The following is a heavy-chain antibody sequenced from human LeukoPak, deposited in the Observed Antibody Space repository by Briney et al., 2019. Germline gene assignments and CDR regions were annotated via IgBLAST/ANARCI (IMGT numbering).Heavy chain of an antibody. CDR3: AKAYCASTICYGGGKIDY. CDR1: GFTFSNYG. CDR2: IGYDGSNK. J-gene: IGHJ4*02. V-gene: IGHV3-30*02. Sequence: GGSLRLSCGASGFTFSNYGMHWVRQAPGEGPEWVAFIGYDGSNKYYADSVKGRFTISRDDSKNTLYLQMNSLRAEDTAVYYCAKAYCASTICYGGGKIDYWGQGTLVTVSS. D-gene: IGHD2-2*01.